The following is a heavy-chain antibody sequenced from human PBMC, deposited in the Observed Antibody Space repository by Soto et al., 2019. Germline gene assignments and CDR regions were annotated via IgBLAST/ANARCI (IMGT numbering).Heavy chain of an antibody. D-gene: IGHD5-12*01. J-gene: IGHJ4*02. Sequence: QVQLVQSGAEVKKPGSSVKVSCKSSGGTFSNDIITWVRQAPGQGLEWMGRIVLLLNIANYAQKFQGRVTINADKTTGTAYMELNSLRSEDTAVYYCVQTSPIGSTYSGYDGIDYWGQGTLVTVSS. CDR2: IVLLLNIA. V-gene: IGHV1-69*02. CDR3: VQTSPIGSTYSGYDGIDY. CDR1: GGTFSNDI.